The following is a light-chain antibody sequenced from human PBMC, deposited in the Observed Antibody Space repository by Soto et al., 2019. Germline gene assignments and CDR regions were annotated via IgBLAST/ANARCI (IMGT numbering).Light chain of an antibody. CDR3: QSSDSSLSGSSVL. V-gene: IGLV1-40*01. J-gene: IGLJ2*01. Sequence: QSVLTQPPSVSGAPGQRVTISCTGSSSNIWGGYDVHWYQQLPGTAPKLLIFGNSNRPSGVPDRFSGSKSGTSASLAITGLQAEDEADYYCQSSDSSLSGSSVLFGGGTKLTVL. CDR2: GNS. CDR1: SSNIWGGYD.